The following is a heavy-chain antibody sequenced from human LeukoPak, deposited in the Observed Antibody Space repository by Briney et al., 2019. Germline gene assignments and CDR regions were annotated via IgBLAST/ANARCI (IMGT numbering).Heavy chain of an antibody. D-gene: IGHD6-13*01. CDR1: GFTFSDYY. J-gene: IGHJ6*02. V-gene: IGHV3-11*01. Sequence: GGSLRLPCAASGFTFSDYYMSWIRQAPGKGLEWVSYISSSGSTIYYADSVKGRFTISRDNAKNSLYLQMNSLRAEDTAVYYCARDSPIASLGYYYYGMDVWGQGTTGTGS. CDR2: ISSSGSTI. CDR3: ARDSPIASLGYYYYGMDV.